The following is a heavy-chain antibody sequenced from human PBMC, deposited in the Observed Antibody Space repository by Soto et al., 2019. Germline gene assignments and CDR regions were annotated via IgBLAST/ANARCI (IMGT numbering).Heavy chain of an antibody. J-gene: IGHJ5*02. D-gene: IGHD3-9*01. CDR1: GGYISSGDYY. CDR3: ARGTPGLLRSFDWLSGSNWFDP. V-gene: IGHV4-30-4*01. CDR2: IYYSGST. Sequence: QVQLQESGPGLVKPSQTLSLTCTVSGGYISSGDYYWSWIRQPPGKGLEWIGYIYYSGSTYYNPSLTTRPTISADMYKHHFSLTLSSVTGADTAVYYSARGTPGLLRSFDWLSGSNWFDPWGKGTLVTVSS.